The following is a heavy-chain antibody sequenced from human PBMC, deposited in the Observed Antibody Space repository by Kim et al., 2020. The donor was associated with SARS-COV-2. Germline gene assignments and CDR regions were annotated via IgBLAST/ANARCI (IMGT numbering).Heavy chain of an antibody. J-gene: IGHJ2*01. CDR2: IIPIFGTA. D-gene: IGHD4-17*01. CDR3: AREGGTYGDIPWGYFDL. CDR1: GGTFSSYA. Sequence: SVKVSCKASGGTFSSYAISWVRQAPGQGLEWMGGIIPIFGTANYAQKFQGRVTITADESTSTAYMELSSLRSEDTAVYYCAREGGTYGDIPWGYFDLWGRGTLVTVSS. V-gene: IGHV1-69*13.